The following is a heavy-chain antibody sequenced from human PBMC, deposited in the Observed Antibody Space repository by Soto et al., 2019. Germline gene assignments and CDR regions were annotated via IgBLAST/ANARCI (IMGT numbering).Heavy chain of an antibody. J-gene: IGHJ6*02. Sequence: GGALRLFCAASGFPFSSYAMHLVRQAPGKGLEWVAVISYDGSNKYYADSVKGRFTISRDNSKNTLYLQMNSLRAEDTAVHYCARDRRITMVRGVIYYKYGMDVWGHGTSVT. D-gene: IGHD3-10*01. CDR2: ISYDGSNK. CDR3: ARDRRITMVRGVIYYKYGMDV. V-gene: IGHV3-30-3*01. CDR1: GFPFSSYA.